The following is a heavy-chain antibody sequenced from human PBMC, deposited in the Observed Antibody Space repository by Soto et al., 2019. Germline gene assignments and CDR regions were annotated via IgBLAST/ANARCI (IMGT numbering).Heavy chain of an antibody. D-gene: IGHD2-15*01. CDR1: GYTFTSYA. CDR2: INAGNGNT. J-gene: IGHJ4*02. CDR3: ARARGFGGTDYFDY. Sequence: QVQLVQSGAEVKKPGASVKVSCKASGYTFTSYAMHWVRQAPGQRLEWMGWINAGNGNTKYSQKFQGRVTITRDTSASTAYMERSSLRSEDTAVYYCARARGFGGTDYFDYWGQGTLVTVSS. V-gene: IGHV1-3*01.